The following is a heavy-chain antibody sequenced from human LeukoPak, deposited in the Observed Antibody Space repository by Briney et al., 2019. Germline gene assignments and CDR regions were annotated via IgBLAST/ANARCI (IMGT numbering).Heavy chain of an antibody. CDR1: GFNFNNFA. V-gene: IGHV3-23*01. Sequence: PGGSLRLSCTASGFNFNNFAMSWVRQAPGKGPEWLSAMTGPADTTYYAESVKGRFTISRDYSKSMVYLQMNSLRVEDTAIYYCAKGAEIDHWGQGTLVTVSS. CDR3: AKGAEIDH. J-gene: IGHJ4*02. CDR2: MTGPADTT.